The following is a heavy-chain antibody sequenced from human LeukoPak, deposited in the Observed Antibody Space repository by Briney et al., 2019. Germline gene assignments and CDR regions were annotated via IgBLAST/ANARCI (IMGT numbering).Heavy chain of an antibody. J-gene: IGHJ4*02. Sequence: GASVKVSCKASGYTFSSHAVHWVRRAPGQRLEWMGWINAGNGDTKYSQKFQDRVTITRDTSASTAYMELSSLRSEDTAVYYCAIHCSGGSCSRSYYFDYWGQGTRVTVSS. CDR2: INAGNGDT. V-gene: IGHV1-3*01. CDR1: GYTFSSHA. D-gene: IGHD2-15*01. CDR3: AIHCSGGSCSRSYYFDY.